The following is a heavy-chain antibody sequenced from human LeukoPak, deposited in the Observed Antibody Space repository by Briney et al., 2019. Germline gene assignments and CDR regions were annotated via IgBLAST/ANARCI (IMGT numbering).Heavy chain of an antibody. CDR1: GFTFSSYS. D-gene: IGHD3-3*01. V-gene: IGHV3-21*01. Sequence: PGGSLRLSCAASGFTFSSYSMNWVRQAPGKGLEWVSSISSSSYIYYADSVKGRFTISRDNSKNTLYLQMNSLRAEDTAVYYCARDGTIFGVFTNFDYWGQGTLVTVSS. CDR3: ARDGTIFGVFTNFDY. J-gene: IGHJ4*02. CDR2: ISSSSYI.